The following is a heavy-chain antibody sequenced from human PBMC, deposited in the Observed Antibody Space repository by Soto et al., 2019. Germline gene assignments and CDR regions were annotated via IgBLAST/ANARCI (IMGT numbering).Heavy chain of an antibody. D-gene: IGHD2-15*01. Sequence: GGSLRLSCAASGFTFSSYSMNWVRQAPGKGLEWVSSISSSSSYIYYADSVKGRFTISRDNAKNSLYLQMNSLRAEDTAVYYCARYSESAASEDCSGGSCLPWYWGQGTLVTVSS. V-gene: IGHV3-21*01. CDR2: ISSSSSYI. CDR1: GFTFSSYS. J-gene: IGHJ4*02. CDR3: ARYSESAASEDCSGGSCLPWY.